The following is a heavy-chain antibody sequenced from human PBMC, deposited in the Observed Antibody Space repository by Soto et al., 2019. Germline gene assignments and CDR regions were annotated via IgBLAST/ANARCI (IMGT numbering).Heavy chain of an antibody. CDR2: IYYRGST. CDR1: GGSISSRNYY. CDR3: AGHFYDGSGFYYLGHAFDI. J-gene: IGHJ3*02. Sequence: SETLSLTCTVSGGSISSRNYYWGWIRQPPGKGLEWIGSIYYRGSTYYNPSLKSRITISVDTSKNQFSLKLSSVTAADTAVYYCAGHFYDGSGFYYLGHAFDIRGQGTMVTVSS. V-gene: IGHV4-39*01. D-gene: IGHD3-22*01.